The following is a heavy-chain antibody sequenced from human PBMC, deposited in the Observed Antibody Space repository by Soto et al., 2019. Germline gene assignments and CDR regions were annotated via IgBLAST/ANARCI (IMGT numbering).Heavy chain of an antibody. CDR1: GGSFSGYY. Sequence: SGTLSLTCAVYGGSFSGYYWSWIRQPPGKGLEWIGEINHSGSTNYNPSLKSRVTISVDKSKNQFSLQLSSVTPEDTAVYYCARDCTNGVCYPSYHYGMDVWGQGTTVTVSS. CDR2: INHSGST. D-gene: IGHD2-8*01. V-gene: IGHV4-34*01. J-gene: IGHJ6*02. CDR3: ARDCTNGVCYPSYHYGMDV.